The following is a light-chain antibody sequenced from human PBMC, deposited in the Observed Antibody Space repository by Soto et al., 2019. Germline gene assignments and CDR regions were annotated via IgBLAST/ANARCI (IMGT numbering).Light chain of an antibody. CDR1: QNIDKY. J-gene: IGKJ4*01. CDR3: QQSYSTLT. V-gene: IGKV1-39*01. Sequence: DIQMTQSPSSLSASVGDRVTITCRASQNIDKYLNWYQQKPGKAPNLLIYVASSLQSGVPSRFSGSGSGTDLTLTISSLQPEDFATYYCQQSYSTLTFGGGTKVEIK. CDR2: VAS.